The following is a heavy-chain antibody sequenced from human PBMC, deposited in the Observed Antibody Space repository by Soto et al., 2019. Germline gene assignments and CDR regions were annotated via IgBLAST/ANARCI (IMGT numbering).Heavy chain of an antibody. CDR2: IFYSGST. V-gene: IGHV4-59*01. Sequence: PXXTLSLPCTVSGGSISSYYWRWIRQSPGKGLEWIGYIFYSGSTTYNPSLKSRVTISVDTSKNQFSLKLSSVTAADTAVYYCARRYGEFNFDYWGQGTLVTVSS. D-gene: IGHD3-10*01. CDR3: ARRYGEFNFDY. J-gene: IGHJ4*02. CDR1: GGSISSYY.